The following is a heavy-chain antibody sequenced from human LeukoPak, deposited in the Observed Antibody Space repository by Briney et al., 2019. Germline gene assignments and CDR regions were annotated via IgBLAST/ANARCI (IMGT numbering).Heavy chain of an antibody. CDR2: ISSSTSYL. CDR1: GFTLSSYS. V-gene: IGHV3-21*01. J-gene: IGHJ4*02. Sequence: GGSLRLSCAASGFTLSSYSMNWVRQAPGKGLEWVSSISSSTSYLYYADSVKGRFTISRDNAKNSLYLQMNSLRAEDTAVYYCARELYYYDSRGYFDYWGQGTLVTVSS. CDR3: ARELYYYDSRGYFDY. D-gene: IGHD3-22*01.